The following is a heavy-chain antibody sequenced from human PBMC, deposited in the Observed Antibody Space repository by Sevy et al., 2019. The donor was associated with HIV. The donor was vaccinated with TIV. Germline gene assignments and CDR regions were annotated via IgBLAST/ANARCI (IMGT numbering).Heavy chain of an antibody. CDR1: GFTFSSYA. CDR2: ISGSGGST. Sequence: GESLKISCAASGFTFSSYAMSWVRQAPGKGLEWVSAISGSGGSTYYADSVKGRFTISRDNSKNTLYLQMNSLRAEDTAVYYCAKDPTQAAGIPWGQGTLVTVSS. V-gene: IGHV3-23*01. D-gene: IGHD6-13*01. CDR3: AKDPTQAAGIP. J-gene: IGHJ4*02.